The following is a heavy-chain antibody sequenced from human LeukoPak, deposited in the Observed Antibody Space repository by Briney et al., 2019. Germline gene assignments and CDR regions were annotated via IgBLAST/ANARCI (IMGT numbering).Heavy chain of an antibody. D-gene: IGHD1-14*01. CDR2: ISSSSSYI. V-gene: IGHV3-21*01. CDR3: ARLPVTIEGYYYGMDV. Sequence: PGGSLRLSCEVSGFTVSSNYMSWVRQAPGKGLEWVSSISSSSSYIYYADSVKGRFTISRDNAKNSLYLQMNSLRAEDTAVYYCARLPVTIEGYYYGMDVWGQGTTVTVSS. J-gene: IGHJ6*02. CDR1: GFTVSSNY.